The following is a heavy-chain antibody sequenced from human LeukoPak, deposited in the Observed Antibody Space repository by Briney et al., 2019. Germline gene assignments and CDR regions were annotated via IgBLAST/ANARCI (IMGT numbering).Heavy chain of an antibody. D-gene: IGHD3-22*01. V-gene: IGHV3-23*01. CDR3: AKDYYYDSSGYYGYFTTGLAP. CDR2: ISDSGYST. J-gene: IGHJ5*02. Sequence: GGSLRLSCAASGFTVSSYEMNAVRQAPGQGLEGVSAISDSGYSTYYADSVKGRFTISRDNAKNTLYLQMNRLRAEHTAVYYFAKDYYYDSSGYYGYFTTGLAPWGQGTLVTVSS. CDR1: GFTVSSYE.